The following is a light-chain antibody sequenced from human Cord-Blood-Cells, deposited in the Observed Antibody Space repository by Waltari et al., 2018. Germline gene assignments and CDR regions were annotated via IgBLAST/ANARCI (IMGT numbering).Light chain of an antibody. J-gene: IGLJ3*02. Sequence: QSALTQPPSASGSPGQSVTISCTGTSPAVGGANYVSWYQQHPGKAPKLMIYEVSKRPSGVTDRFSGSKSGNTASLTVSGLQAEGEADYYCSSYAGSNNLVFGGGTKLTVL. CDR2: EVS. V-gene: IGLV2-8*01. CDR3: SSYAGSNNLV. CDR1: SPAVGGANY.